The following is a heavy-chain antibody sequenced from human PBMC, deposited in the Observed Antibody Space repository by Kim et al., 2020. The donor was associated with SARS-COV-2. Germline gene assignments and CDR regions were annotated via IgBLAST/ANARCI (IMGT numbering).Heavy chain of an antibody. CDR2: GST. V-gene: IGHV3-23*01. D-gene: IGHD2-15*01. J-gene: IGHJ4*02. Sequence: GSTNCANSVKGRFTIARDNSKNTLFLQMNSLGAEDTAVYYCAKGPGVVPYWGQGTLVTVSS. CDR3: AKGPGVVPY.